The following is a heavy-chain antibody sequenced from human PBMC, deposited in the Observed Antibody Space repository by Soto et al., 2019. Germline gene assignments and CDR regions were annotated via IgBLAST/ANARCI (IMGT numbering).Heavy chain of an antibody. CDR3: TADVPTQGVGEFDY. V-gene: IGHV3-15*01. CDR2: IKSKNDGEIR. J-gene: IGHJ4*02. D-gene: IGHD3-10*01. CDR1: RFSFRYAW. Sequence: DVQLVESGGGSVKPGGSLRLSCEVSRFSFRYAWMTWVRQAPGKGLEWVGRIKSKNDGEIREYAAPVKDRFTIYRDDSKNTVYLLATGLKTEDTGMYYCTADVPTQGVGEFDYWGQGTLIAVSS.